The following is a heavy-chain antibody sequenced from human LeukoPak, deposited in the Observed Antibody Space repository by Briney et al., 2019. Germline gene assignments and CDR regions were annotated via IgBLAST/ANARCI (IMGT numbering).Heavy chain of an antibody. Sequence: GGSLRLSCAASGFTFSNYAMSWVRQAPGKGLEWVSSISGSGGSTLYADSVKGRFTISRGNSKNTLYLQMNSLRAEDTAVYYCAKAYYDSSGYYNYFDYWGQGTLVTVSS. CDR2: ISGSGGST. CDR3: AKAYYDSSGYYNYFDY. J-gene: IGHJ4*02. D-gene: IGHD3-22*01. V-gene: IGHV3-23*01. CDR1: GFTFSNYA.